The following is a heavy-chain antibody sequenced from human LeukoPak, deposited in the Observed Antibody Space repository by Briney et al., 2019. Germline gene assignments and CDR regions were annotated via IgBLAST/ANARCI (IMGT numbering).Heavy chain of an antibody. CDR3: ASLYGSGKRWVDP. J-gene: IGHJ5*02. V-gene: IGHV3-73*01. Sequence: GGSLRLSCAASGFTFSGSALHWVRQASGKGLEWVGRIRSTANGYATAYAASVKGRFTISRDDSKNTAYLQMGSLKTEDTAVYYCASLYGSGKRWVDPWGKGTLVTVSS. CDR2: IRSTANGYAT. D-gene: IGHD3-10*01. CDR1: GFTFSGSA.